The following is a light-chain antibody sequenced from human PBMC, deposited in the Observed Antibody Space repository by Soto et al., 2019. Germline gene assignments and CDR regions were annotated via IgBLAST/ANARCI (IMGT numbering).Light chain of an antibody. CDR1: QGISNY. J-gene: IGKJ4*01. CDR2: AAS. V-gene: IGKV1-27*01. CDR3: QKYNSAPPLT. Sequence: DIQMTQSPSSLSASVGDRVTISCRASQGISNYLAWYQQKPGKVPKLLIYAASTLQSGVPSRFSGSGSGTDFTLTISSLQPEDVATYYCQKYNSAPPLTFGGGTKVEIK.